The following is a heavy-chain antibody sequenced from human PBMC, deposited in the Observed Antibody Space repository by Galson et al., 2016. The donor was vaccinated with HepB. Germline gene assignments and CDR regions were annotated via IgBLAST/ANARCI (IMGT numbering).Heavy chain of an antibody. V-gene: IGHV3-21*01. J-gene: IGHJ4*02. D-gene: IGHD6-19*01. Sequence: SLRLSCAASGFTLSSYGMHWVRQAPGKGLEYVSTISSSRSYINYADSVKGRFTISRDNAKNAMSLQMSSLSAEDTAVYYCVRDGSGGWHFDNWGQGTLITVSS. CDR3: VRDGSGGWHFDN. CDR1: GFTLSSYG. CDR2: ISSSRSYI.